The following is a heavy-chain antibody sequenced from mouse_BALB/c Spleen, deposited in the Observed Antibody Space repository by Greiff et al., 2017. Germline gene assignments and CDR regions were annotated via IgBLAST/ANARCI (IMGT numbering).Heavy chain of an antibody. CDR2: IWAGGST. Sequence: QVQLKESGPGLVAPSQSLSITCTVSGFSLNSYGVHWVRQPPGKGLEWLGVIWAGGSTNYNSALMSRLSLSKDNSKSQVFLKMNSLQTDDTAMYYCARYYGSSYEGYYAMDYWGQGTSVTVSS. CDR3: ARYYGSSYEGYYAMDY. CDR1: GFSLNSYG. V-gene: IGHV2-9*02. D-gene: IGHD1-1*01. J-gene: IGHJ4*01.